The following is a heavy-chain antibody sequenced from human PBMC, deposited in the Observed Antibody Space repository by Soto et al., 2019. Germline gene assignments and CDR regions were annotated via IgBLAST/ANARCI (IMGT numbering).Heavy chain of an antibody. CDR1: EVTGSSNY. CDR2: IYSGGST. CDR3: AKDDFWSGYSLSV. J-gene: IGHJ4*02. V-gene: IGHV3-66*01. D-gene: IGHD3-3*01. Sequence: RVSCAASEVTGSSNYMSWVRKDPGKGLEWVSVIYSGGSTYYADSVKGRFTISRDNSKNTLYLQMNSLRAEDTAVYYCAKDDFWSGYSLSVWGQGTLVTVSS.